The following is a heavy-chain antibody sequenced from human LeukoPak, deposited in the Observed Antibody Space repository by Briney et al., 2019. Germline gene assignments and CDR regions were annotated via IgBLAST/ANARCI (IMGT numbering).Heavy chain of an antibody. V-gene: IGHV3-48*03. D-gene: IGHD3-10*01. CDR1: GFTFSSYE. CDR3: ARGYYYGSVPPGSMDV. Sequence: PGGSLRLSCAASGFTFSSYEMNWVRQAPGKGLEWVSYISSSGSTIYYADSVKGRFTISRDNAKNSLYLQMNSLRAEDTAVYYCARGYYYGSVPPGSMDVWGQGTLVTVSS. J-gene: IGHJ4*02. CDR2: ISSSGSTI.